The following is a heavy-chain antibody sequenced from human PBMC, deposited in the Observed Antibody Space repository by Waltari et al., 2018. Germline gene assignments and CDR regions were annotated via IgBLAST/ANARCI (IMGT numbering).Heavy chain of an antibody. J-gene: IGHJ3*02. V-gene: IGHV1-2*06. CDR2: INPNSGGT. CDR3: AREEQQWLVNAFDI. CDR1: GYTFTGYY. Sequence: QVQLVQSGAEVKKPGASVTVSCKASGYTFTGYYLHWVRQAPGQGLEWMGRINPNSGGTNYAQKVQGRVTMTRDTSISTAYMELSRLRSDDTAVYYCAREEQQWLVNAFDIWGQGTMVTVSS. D-gene: IGHD6-19*01.